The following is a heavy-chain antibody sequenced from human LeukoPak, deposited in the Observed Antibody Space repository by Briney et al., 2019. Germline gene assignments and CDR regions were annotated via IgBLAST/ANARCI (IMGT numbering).Heavy chain of an antibody. D-gene: IGHD5-24*01. V-gene: IGHV3-66*02. CDR3: ARARGRWLLDY. CDR2: IYSGGST. J-gene: IGHJ4*02. Sequence: ETLSLTCAVYGGSFSGYYWSWVRQAPGKGLEWVSVIYSGGSTYYADSVKGRFTISRVNSKNTLYLQMNSLRAGDTAVYYCARARGRWLLDYWGQGTLVTVSS. CDR1: GGSFSGYY.